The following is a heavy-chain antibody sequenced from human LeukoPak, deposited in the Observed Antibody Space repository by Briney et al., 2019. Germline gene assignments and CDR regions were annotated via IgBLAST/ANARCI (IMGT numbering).Heavy chain of an antibody. CDR3: ARENAYCGGDCYRKYYFDY. Sequence: SETLSLTCTVSGGSISNYYWSWIRQPPGKGLEWIGYIYYSGSTNYNPSLKSRVTISGDRYKNQFSLKLSSVTAADTAVYYCARENAYCGGDCYRKYYFDYWGQGTLVTVSS. J-gene: IGHJ4*02. V-gene: IGHV4-59*01. D-gene: IGHD2-21*01. CDR2: IYYSGST. CDR1: GGSISNYY.